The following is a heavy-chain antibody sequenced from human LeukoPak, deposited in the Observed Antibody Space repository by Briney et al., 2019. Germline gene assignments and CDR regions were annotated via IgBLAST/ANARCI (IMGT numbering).Heavy chain of an antibody. D-gene: IGHD6-13*01. CDR1: GGPFSGYY. Sequence: PSETLSLTCAVYGGPFSGYYWSWIRQPPGKGLEWIGEINHSGSTNYNPSLKSRVTISVDTSKNQFSLKLSSVTAADTAVYYRARVRQQLVPAYFDYWGQGTLVTVSS. CDR2: INHSGST. J-gene: IGHJ4*02. V-gene: IGHV4-34*01. CDR3: ARVRQQLVPAYFDY.